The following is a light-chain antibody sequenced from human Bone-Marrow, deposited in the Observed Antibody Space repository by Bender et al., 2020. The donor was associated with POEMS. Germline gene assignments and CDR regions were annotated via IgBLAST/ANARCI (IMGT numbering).Light chain of an antibody. CDR2: VVS. Sequence: QSALTQPASVSGSPGQSITISCTGTSSDVGGYKYFSWYQQPPGKAPKLIIYVVSDRPSGVSNRFSGSKSGNTASLTVSGLQAEDEADYYCSSYAGRNGWVCGGGTKLTVL. CDR3: SSYAGRNGWV. J-gene: IGLJ3*02. CDR1: SSDVGGYKY. V-gene: IGLV2-14*01.